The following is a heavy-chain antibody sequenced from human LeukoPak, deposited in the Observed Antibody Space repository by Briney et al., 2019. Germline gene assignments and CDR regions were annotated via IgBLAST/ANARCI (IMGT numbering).Heavy chain of an antibody. CDR3: AKDSANIAVAGTFIVY. CDR2: IRYDGSNK. D-gene: IGHD6-19*01. J-gene: IGHJ4*02. V-gene: IGHV3-30*02. CDR1: GFTFTSYG. Sequence: PGGTLRLSCAASGFTFTSYGMHWVRQAPGKGLEWVAFIRYDGSNKYYADSVKGRFTISRDNSKNTLYLQMNSLRAEDTAVYYCAKDSANIAVAGTFIVYWGQGTLVTVSS.